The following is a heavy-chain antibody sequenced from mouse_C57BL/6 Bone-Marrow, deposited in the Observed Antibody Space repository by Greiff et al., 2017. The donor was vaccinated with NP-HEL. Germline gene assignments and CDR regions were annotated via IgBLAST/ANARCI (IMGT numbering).Heavy chain of an antibody. CDR2: IYPRSGNT. Sequence: VKLQESGAELARPGASVKLSCKASGYTFTSYGISWVKQRTGQGLEWIGEIYPRSGNTYYNEKFKGKATLTADKSSSTAYMELRSLTSEDSAVYFCARGEITTVVATRYYFDYWGQGTTLTVSS. V-gene: IGHV1-81*01. J-gene: IGHJ2*01. CDR3: ARGEITTVVATRYYFDY. D-gene: IGHD1-1*01. CDR1: GYTFTSYG.